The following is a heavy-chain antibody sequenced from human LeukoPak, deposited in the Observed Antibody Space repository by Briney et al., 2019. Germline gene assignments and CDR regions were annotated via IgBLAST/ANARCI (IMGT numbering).Heavy chain of an antibody. D-gene: IGHD6-13*01. CDR1: GYTFTSYD. Sequence: GASVKVSCKASGYTFTSYDINWVRQATGQGLEWMGWMNPNSGNTGYAQKFQGRVTMTRNTSMSTAYMELSSLRSEDTAVYYCARGREYSSSWWGGYYYYGMDVWGQGTTVTVSS. CDR3: ARGREYSSSWWGGYYYYGMDV. V-gene: IGHV1-8*01. CDR2: MNPNSGNT. J-gene: IGHJ6*02.